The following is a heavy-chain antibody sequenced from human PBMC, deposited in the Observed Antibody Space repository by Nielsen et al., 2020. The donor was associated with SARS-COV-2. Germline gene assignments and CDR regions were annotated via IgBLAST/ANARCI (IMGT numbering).Heavy chain of an antibody. V-gene: IGHV3-64D*09. CDR2: ISSNGGRT. J-gene: IGHJ4*02. Sequence: GESLKISCSASGFIFSSYAMHWVRQAPGKGLEYVSAISSNGGRTYYSDSAKGRFTISRDNSKNTLYLQLSSLRTEDTAVYYCVTLGVMVTAPDYWGQGSLVTVSS. CDR3: VTLGVMVTAPDY. D-gene: IGHD2-21*02. CDR1: GFIFSSYA.